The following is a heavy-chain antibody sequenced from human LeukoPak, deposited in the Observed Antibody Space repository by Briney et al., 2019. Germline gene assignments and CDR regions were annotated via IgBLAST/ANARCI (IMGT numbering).Heavy chain of an antibody. CDR2: ISGSGGST. CDR3: AKDDYCSGGSCYSVRFDY. D-gene: IGHD2-15*01. J-gene: IGHJ4*02. V-gene: IGHV3-23*01. Sequence: PGGSLRLSCAASGFTFLTYAMSWVRQAPRKGLEWVSAISGSGGSTYYADSVKGRFTISRDNSKNTLYLQMNSLRAEDTAVYYCAKDDYCSGGSCYSVRFDYWGQGTLVTVSS. CDR1: GFTFLTYA.